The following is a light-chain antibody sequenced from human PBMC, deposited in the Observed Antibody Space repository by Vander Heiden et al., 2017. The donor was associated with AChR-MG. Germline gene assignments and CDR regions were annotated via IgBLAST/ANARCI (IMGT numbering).Light chain of an antibody. J-gene: IGKJ1*01. Sequence: DVVMTQSPLSLPVTLGQPASISCRSSQSLVYSDGNTYLNLFQQRPGQSPRRLIYKVSNRDSGVPDRFSGSGAGTDFTLKISWVEAEDVGVYYCMQGKHWPWTFGQGTKVEIK. CDR1: QSLVYSDGNTY. CDR3: MQGKHWPWT. CDR2: KVS. V-gene: IGKV2-30*01.